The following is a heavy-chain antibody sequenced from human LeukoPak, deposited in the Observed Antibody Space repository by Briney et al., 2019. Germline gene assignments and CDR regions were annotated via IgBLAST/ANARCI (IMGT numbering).Heavy chain of an antibody. V-gene: IGHV1-69*13. Sequence: SVKVSCKASGYTFTSYGIIWVRPAPGQGLERMGGIIPIFGTANYAQKFQGRVTITADESTSTAYMELSSLRSEDTAVYYCARDWDYGGNSFDSWGQGTLVTVSS. CDR1: GYTFTSYG. CDR2: IIPIFGTA. J-gene: IGHJ5*01. D-gene: IGHD4-23*01. CDR3: ARDWDYGGNSFDS.